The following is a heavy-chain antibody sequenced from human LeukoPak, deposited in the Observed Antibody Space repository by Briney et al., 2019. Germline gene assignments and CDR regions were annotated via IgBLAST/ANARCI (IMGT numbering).Heavy chain of an antibody. CDR2: IIPILGTA. V-gene: IGHV1-69*08. D-gene: IGHD3-10*01. CDR3: ARDYDGSGSYYN. CDR1: GGTFTSYT. J-gene: IGHJ4*02. Sequence: GASVKVSCKASGGTFTSYTISWVRQAPGQGLEWMGRIIPILGTANYAQKFQGRVTITADESTSTAYMELSSLRSEDTAVYYCARDYDGSGSYYNWGQGTLVTVSS.